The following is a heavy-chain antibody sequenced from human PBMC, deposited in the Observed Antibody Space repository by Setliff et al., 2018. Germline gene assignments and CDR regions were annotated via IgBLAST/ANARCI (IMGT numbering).Heavy chain of an antibody. D-gene: IGHD4-17*01. CDR1: GYTFTSYG. Sequence: GASVKVSCKASGYTFTSYGISWVRQAPGQGLEWMGWISAYNGNTNYAQKFQGRVTITADKSTSTAYMELSSLRSEDTAVYYCARVLPVPDYGGNSDPFDYWGQGTLVTVSS. V-gene: IGHV1-18*01. CDR3: ARVLPVPDYGGNSDPFDY. J-gene: IGHJ4*02. CDR2: ISAYNGNT.